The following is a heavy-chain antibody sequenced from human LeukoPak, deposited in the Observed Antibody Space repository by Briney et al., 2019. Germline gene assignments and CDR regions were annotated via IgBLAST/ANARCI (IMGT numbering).Heavy chain of an antibody. V-gene: IGHV3-23*01. CDR2: ISGSGGST. D-gene: IGHD3-22*01. CDR3: AKGWGRWDSSGYFDY. J-gene: IGHJ4*02. CDR1: GFTFSSYA. Sequence: GGSLRLSCAASGFTFSSYAMSWVRQAPGKGLEWVSGISGSGGSTYYADSVKGRLTISRDNSKNTLYLQMNSLRAEDTAVYYCAKGWGRWDSSGYFDYWGQGTLVTVSS.